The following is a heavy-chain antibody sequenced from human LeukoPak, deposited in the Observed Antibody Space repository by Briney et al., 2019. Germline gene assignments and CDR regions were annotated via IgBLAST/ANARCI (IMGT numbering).Heavy chain of an antibody. CDR2: IYYSGST. Sequence: SETLSLTCTVSGGSISSYYWSWIRQPPGKGLEWIGYIYYSGSTNYNPSLKSRVTISVDTSKNQFSLKLSSVTAADTAVYYCRSVGATKVDYWGQGTLVTVSS. CDR1: GGSISSYY. D-gene: IGHD1-26*01. CDR3: RSVGATKVDY. J-gene: IGHJ4*02. V-gene: IGHV4-59*01.